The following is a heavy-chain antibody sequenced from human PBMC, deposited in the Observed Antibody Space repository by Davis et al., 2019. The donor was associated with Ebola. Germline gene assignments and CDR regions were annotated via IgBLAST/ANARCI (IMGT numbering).Heavy chain of an antibody. CDR3: STGLVL. J-gene: IGHJ4*02. D-gene: IGHD3-9*01. CDR2: FDPEYGET. CDR1: GYTLTELS. Sequence: AASVKVSCKVSGYTLTELSMHWVRQAPGKGLEWMGSFDPEYGETIYAQKFQGRVTMTEDTAADTGYMELSSLTSDDTAVYYCSTGLVLWGQGTLVTVSS. V-gene: IGHV1-24*01.